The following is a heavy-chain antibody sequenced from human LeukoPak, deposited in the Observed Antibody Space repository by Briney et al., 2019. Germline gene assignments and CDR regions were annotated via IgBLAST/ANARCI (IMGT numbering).Heavy chain of an antibody. Sequence: GGSLRLSCAASQFTLGNYAMSWVRQPPGKGLEWVSAIGGDGSSPVYADSVKGRFTISRDNAKNSLYLQMNSLRAEDTAVYYCARDIFQTGVVVPAAIARWDYYYYYGMDVWGQGTTVTVSS. J-gene: IGHJ6*02. V-gene: IGHV3-23*01. CDR2: IGGDGSSP. D-gene: IGHD2-2*02. CDR1: QFTLGNYA. CDR3: ARDIFQTGVVVPAAIARWDYYYYYGMDV.